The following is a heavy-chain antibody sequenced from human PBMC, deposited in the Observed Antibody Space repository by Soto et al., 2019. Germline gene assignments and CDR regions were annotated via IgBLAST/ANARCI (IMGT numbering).Heavy chain of an antibody. CDR1: GGSGSVYY. Sequence: SETLSLTCSVSGGSGSVYYWSWIREPAGKGREWMGRRYNNGRSTNDNPSLKSRVTMSVDTSTNHFSLKMRFVTAAATAVYYCARWEFGGIVNWGQGTLVTVSS. CDR2: RYNNGRST. J-gene: IGHJ4*02. D-gene: IGHD1-26*01. V-gene: IGHV4-4*07. CDR3: ARWEFGGIVN.